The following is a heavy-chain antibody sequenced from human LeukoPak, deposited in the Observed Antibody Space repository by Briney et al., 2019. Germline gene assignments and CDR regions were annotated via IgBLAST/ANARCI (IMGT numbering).Heavy chain of an antibody. CDR3: VRAHHPGGWFDP. V-gene: IGHV3-7*04. J-gene: IGHJ5*02. Sequence: GGSLRLSCAASGFTFSSYWMSWVRQAPGKGLEWVASINQDGGEIHYVDSVKGRFTISRDNAKNSLYLQMNSLTAEDTAVHYCVRAHHPGGWFDPWGQGTLVTVSS. D-gene: IGHD3-10*01. CDR1: GFTFSSYW. CDR2: INQDGGEI.